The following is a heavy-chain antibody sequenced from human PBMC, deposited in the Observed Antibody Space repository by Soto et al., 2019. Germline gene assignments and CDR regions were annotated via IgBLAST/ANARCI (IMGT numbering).Heavy chain of an antibody. CDR1: GFTVRSTY. V-gene: IGHV3-53*01. D-gene: IGHD7-27*01. Sequence: EVQLVESGGGLIQPGGSLRLSCAASGFTVRSTYMSWVRQAPGKGLDCVSLIYSGDTTYYADSVKGRFTISRDNSKNTLYLQMYSLRAEDTAVYYCASAPTGTHHRLDYWGQGTLVTVSS. CDR2: IYSGDTT. CDR3: ASAPTGTHHRLDY. J-gene: IGHJ4*02.